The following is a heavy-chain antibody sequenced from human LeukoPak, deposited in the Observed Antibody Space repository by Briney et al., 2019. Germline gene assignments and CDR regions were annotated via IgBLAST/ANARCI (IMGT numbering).Heavy chain of an antibody. V-gene: IGHV3-66*01. CDR2: IDSGGTT. CDR3: ARDSPRTGGGGSHFDY. CDR1: GFSVSGNS. Sequence: PGGSLKLSCAASGFSVSGNSMNWVRRAPGKGLEWVSVIDSGGTTYYADSVRGRFVISRDNSKNTLYLQMNSLRAEDTAVYYCARDSPRTGGGGSHFDYWGQGTLVTVSS. D-gene: IGHD1-1*01. J-gene: IGHJ4*02.